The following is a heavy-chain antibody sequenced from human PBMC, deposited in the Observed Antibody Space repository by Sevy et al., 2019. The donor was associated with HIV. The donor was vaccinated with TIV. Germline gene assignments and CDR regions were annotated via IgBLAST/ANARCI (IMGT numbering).Heavy chain of an antibody. D-gene: IGHD7-27*01. CDR1: GFTLGSYT. V-gene: IGHV3-23*01. Sequence: GGSLRLSCAASGFTLGSYTMNWVRQAPGEGLEWVASISATGGSTYYADSVKGRFTISRDVSKGLLYLQMNSLTAEDTAVYYCARDDHWAFDYWGQGALVTVSS. J-gene: IGHJ4*02. CDR2: ISATGGST. CDR3: ARDDHWAFDY.